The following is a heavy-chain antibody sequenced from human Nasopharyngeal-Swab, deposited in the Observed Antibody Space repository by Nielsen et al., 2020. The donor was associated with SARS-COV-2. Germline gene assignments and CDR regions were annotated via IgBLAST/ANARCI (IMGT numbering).Heavy chain of an antibody. CDR2: VYYSGST. Sequence: SETLSLTCPVSSGSVSTTTYFWGWIRQPPGKGLEWIGTVYYSGSTYYNPSLKSRVTISVDTSKNQFSLKLNSVTATDTAVYYCARGYGSFPYYFDHWGQGTLVTVSS. CDR1: SGSVSTTTYF. D-gene: IGHD1-26*01. J-gene: IGHJ4*02. V-gene: IGHV4-39*01. CDR3: ARGYGSFPYYFDH.